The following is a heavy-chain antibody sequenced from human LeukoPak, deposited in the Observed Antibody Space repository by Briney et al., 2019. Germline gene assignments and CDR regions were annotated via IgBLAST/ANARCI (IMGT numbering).Heavy chain of an antibody. J-gene: IGHJ4*02. V-gene: IGHV4-34*01. CDR2: INHSGST. CDR3: ARAPQGGSYGFRY. Sequence: SETLSLTCTVSAGSVSGYYWSWIRQPPGKGLEWIGEINHSGSTNYNPSLKSRVTISVDTSKNQFSLKLSSVTAADTAVYYCARAPQGGSYGFRYWGQGTLVTVSS. D-gene: IGHD5-18*01. CDR1: AGSVSGYY.